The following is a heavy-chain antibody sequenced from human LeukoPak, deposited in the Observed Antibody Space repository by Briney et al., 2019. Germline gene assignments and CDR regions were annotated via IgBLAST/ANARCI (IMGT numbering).Heavy chain of an antibody. Sequence: GGSLRLSCAASGFTFNTYGMHWVRQAPGKGLEWVAVISYDGSNKYYADSVKGRFTISRDNSKNTLYLQMNSLRAEDTAVYYCAKDYWALYSSYYGMDVWGQGTTVTVSS. D-gene: IGHD6-13*01. CDR1: GFTFNTYG. J-gene: IGHJ6*02. CDR3: AKDYWALYSSYYGMDV. CDR2: ISYDGSNK. V-gene: IGHV3-30*18.